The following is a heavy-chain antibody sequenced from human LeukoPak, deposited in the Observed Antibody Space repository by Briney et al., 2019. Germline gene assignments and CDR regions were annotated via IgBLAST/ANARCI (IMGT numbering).Heavy chain of an antibody. D-gene: IGHD3-22*01. Sequence: PAETLSLTCTVSGGSITSTTSYWGWIRQPPGKGLVWIGSIYHGGSTYYNPSLKSQVTISVDTSKNQFSLKLNSVPATATAVYYCASPPDSYDSSGFPHWGQGTLVTVSS. J-gene: IGHJ4*02. CDR1: GGSITSTTSY. V-gene: IGHV4-39*01. CDR3: ASPPDSYDSSGFPH. CDR2: IYHGGST.